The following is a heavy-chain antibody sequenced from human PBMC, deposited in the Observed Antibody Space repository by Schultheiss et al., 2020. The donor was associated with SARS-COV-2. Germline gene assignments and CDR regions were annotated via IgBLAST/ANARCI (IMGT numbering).Heavy chain of an antibody. CDR1: GFTFSSYG. Sequence: GGSLRLSCSASGFTFSSYGMHWVRQAPGKGLVWVSRIRSDGSYTSYADSVKGRCTISRVNSNNTQYLQMNSQRAEDTAVYYCARATIFGVAEVWGYFDYWGQGTLVTVSS. J-gene: IGHJ4*03. CDR3: ARATIFGVAEVWGYFDY. CDR2: IRSDGSYT. D-gene: IGHD3-3*01. V-gene: IGHV3-74*01.